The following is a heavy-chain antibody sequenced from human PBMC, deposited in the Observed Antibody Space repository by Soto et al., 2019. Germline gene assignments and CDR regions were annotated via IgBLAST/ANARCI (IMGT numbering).Heavy chain of an antibody. J-gene: IGHJ4*02. CDR2: IYSAGST. V-gene: IGHV3-66*01. D-gene: IGHD2-15*01. Sequence: LRLSCAASGFTVSSNYMSWVRQAPGKGLEWVSVIYSAGSTYYADSVKGRFTISRDNSKNTLYLQMNSLRAEDTAVYYCARGHPSGGSCYYYWGQGTLVTVSS. CDR1: GFTVSSNY. CDR3: ARGHPSGGSCYYY.